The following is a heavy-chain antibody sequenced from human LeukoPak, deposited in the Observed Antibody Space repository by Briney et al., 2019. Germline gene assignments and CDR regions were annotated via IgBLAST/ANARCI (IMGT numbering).Heavy chain of an antibody. J-gene: IGHJ3*02. CDR1: GGSISGYF. CDR2: IYYTGTT. Sequence: PSETLSLTCTVSGGSISGYFCSWIRQPPGKGLEWIGYIYYTGTTNYYPSLKSRVTMSVDMSKNQFSLKLSSVTAADTAVYYCARPQDYGDGAFDIWGQGTMVTVSS. CDR3: ARPQDYGDGAFDI. D-gene: IGHD4-17*01. V-gene: IGHV4-59*08.